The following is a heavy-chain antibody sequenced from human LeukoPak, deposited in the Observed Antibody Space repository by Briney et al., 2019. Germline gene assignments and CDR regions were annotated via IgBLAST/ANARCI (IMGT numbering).Heavy chain of an antibody. D-gene: IGHD4-23*01. V-gene: IGHV3-11*05. J-gene: IGHJ4*02. CDR2: ISSGSTYT. CDR3: ARGDYGGDYFDY. Sequence: GGSLRLSCAASGFTFSSYAMSCIRQAPGKRLEWVSYISSGSTYTNYADSVEGRFTISRDNAKNSLYLQMNSLRAEDTAVYYCARGDYGGDYFDYWGQGTLVTVSS. CDR1: GFTFSSYA.